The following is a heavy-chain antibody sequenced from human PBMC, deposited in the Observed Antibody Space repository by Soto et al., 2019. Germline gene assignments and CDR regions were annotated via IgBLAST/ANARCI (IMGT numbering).Heavy chain of an antibody. CDR3: ARSVAGHFDY. CDR1: GFTFNIYS. CDR2: ITSDTKTI. V-gene: IGHV3-48*02. D-gene: IGHD6-19*01. J-gene: IGHJ4*02. Sequence: EVQLVESGGDLVQRGGSLRLSCAASGFTFNIYSMNWVRQAPGKGLEWFSYITSDTKTIKYADSVKGRFTISRDNAKNSVYLQMTRLRDEDTAVYDCARSVAGHFDYWGQGTVVTVSS.